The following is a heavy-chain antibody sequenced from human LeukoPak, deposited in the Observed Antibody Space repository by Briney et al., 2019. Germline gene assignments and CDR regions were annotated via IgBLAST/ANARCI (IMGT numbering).Heavy chain of an antibody. D-gene: IGHD3-9*01. Sequence: GASVKVSCKASGYTFTGYYMHWVRQAPGQGLEWMGWINPNSGGTNYAQKFQGRVTMTRDTSISTAYMELSRLRSDDTAVYYCARDRSRYDILTGYSIYFDYWGQGTLVTVSS. CDR3: ARDRSRYDILTGYSIYFDY. CDR2: INPNSGGT. J-gene: IGHJ4*02. CDR1: GYTFTGYY. V-gene: IGHV1-2*02.